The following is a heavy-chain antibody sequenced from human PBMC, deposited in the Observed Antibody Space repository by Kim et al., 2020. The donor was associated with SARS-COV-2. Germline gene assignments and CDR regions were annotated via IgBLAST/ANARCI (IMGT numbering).Heavy chain of an antibody. Sequence: SEQKVQGRVTIAAEESRGTAYMVLSSLRSEDTAVYYCAGSSTSSNLFDYWGQGTLVTVSS. CDR3: AGSSTSSNLFDY. D-gene: IGHD2-2*01. V-gene: IGHV1-69*01. J-gene: IGHJ4*02.